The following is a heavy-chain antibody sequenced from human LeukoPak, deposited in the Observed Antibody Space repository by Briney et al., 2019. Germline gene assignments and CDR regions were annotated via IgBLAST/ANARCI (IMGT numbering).Heavy chain of an antibody. J-gene: IGHJ4*02. CDR2: ISGSGGST. CDR3: AKDTQSSGWYEYYFDY. Sequence: PGGSLRLSCAASGFTFSSYAMSWVRQAPGKGLEWVSAISGSGGSTYYADSVKGRFTISRDNSKNTLYLQMNSLRAEDTAVYYCAKDTQSSGWYEYYFDYWGQGTLVTVSS. D-gene: IGHD6-19*01. CDR1: GFTFSSYA. V-gene: IGHV3-23*01.